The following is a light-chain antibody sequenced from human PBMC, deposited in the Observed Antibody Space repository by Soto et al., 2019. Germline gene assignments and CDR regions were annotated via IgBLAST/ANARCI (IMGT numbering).Light chain of an antibody. V-gene: IGLV1-47*01. Sequence: QSVLTQPPSASGTPGQRVTISCSGSSSNIGSNYVYWYQQLPGTAPKLLIYRNNQRPSGVPDRFSGSKSGTSASLAISGVRSEDEADYYCAAGDDSLSGHVVVGGGTKVT. CDR1: SSNIGSNY. CDR3: AAGDDSLSGHVV. J-gene: IGLJ2*01. CDR2: RNN.